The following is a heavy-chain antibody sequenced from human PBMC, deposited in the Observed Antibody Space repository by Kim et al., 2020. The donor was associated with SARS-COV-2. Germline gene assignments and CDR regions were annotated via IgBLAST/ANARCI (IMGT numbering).Heavy chain of an antibody. D-gene: IGHD6-13*01. V-gene: IGHV1-46*01. Sequence: ASVKVSCKASGYTFTSYYMHWVRQAPGQGLEWMGIINPSGGSTSYAQKFQGRVTMTRDTSTSTVYMELSSLRSEDTAVYYCARGVGIAAAGKAFDIWGQGTMVTVSS. CDR1: GYTFTSYY. J-gene: IGHJ3*02. CDR2: INPSGGST. CDR3: ARGVGIAAAGKAFDI.